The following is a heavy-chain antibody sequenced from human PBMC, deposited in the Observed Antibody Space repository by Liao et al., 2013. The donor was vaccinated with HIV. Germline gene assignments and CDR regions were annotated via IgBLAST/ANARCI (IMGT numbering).Heavy chain of an antibody. Sequence: QVQLQESGPGLVKPSQTLSLTCTVSGGSISSGSHYWSWIRQSAGKGLEWIGRIYTSGSTNYNPSLKSRVTMSVDTSKNQFSLKLSSVTAADTAVFYCVRDLGATMTPLGWSDAFDIWGQGTMVTVSS. CDR3: VRDLGATMTPLGWSDAFDI. D-gene: IGHD1-26*01. V-gene: IGHV4-61*02. CDR1: GGSISSGSHY. J-gene: IGHJ3*02. CDR2: IYTSGST.